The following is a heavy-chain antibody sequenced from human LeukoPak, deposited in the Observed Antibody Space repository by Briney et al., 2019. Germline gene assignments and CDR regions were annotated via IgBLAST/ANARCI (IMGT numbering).Heavy chain of an antibody. CDR3: ASCIAVRTDAFDI. Sequence: SETLSLTCTVSGGSISSYYWSWIRQPPGKGLEWIGYIYYSGSTNYNPSLKSRVTISVDTSKNQFSLKLSSVTAADTAVYYCASCIAVRTDAFDIWGQGTMVTVSS. D-gene: IGHD6-19*01. CDR2: IYYSGST. J-gene: IGHJ3*02. V-gene: IGHV4-59*01. CDR1: GGSISSYY.